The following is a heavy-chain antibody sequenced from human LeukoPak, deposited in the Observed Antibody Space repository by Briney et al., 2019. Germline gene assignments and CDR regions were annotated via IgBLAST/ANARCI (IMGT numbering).Heavy chain of an antibody. CDR3: ARMDYYDSSGYYKAFDI. CDR1: GGSISSYY. D-gene: IGHD3-22*01. V-gene: IGHV4-4*07. J-gene: IGHJ3*02. Sequence: SETLSLTCTVSGGSISSYYWSWIRQPAGKGLEWIGRIYTSGSTNYNPSLKSRVTMSVDTSKNQFSLKLSSVTAADTAVYYCARMDYYDSSGYYKAFDIWGQGTMVTVSS. CDR2: IYTSGST.